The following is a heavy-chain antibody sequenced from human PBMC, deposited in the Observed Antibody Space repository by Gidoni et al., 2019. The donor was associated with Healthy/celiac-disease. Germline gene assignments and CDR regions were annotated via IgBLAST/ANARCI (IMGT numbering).Heavy chain of an antibody. CDR3: AKKGRGSGWFDP. J-gene: IGHJ5*02. CDR2: ISGSGGST. CDR1: GLTFSSYA. D-gene: IGHD6-19*01. V-gene: IGHV3-23*01. Sequence: EVQLLESGGGLVQPGGSLRLSCAASGLTFSSYAMSWVRQAPGKGLEWVSAISGSGGSTYYADSVKGRFTISRDNSKNTLYLQMNSLRAEDTAVYYCAKKGRGSGWFDPWGQGTLVTVSS.